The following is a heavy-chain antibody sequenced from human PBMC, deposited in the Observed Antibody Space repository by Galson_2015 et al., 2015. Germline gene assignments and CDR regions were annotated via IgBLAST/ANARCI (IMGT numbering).Heavy chain of an antibody. CDR1: GFTFRNYW. CDR2: IHQHGTEK. CDR3: ARLNGPLFDY. J-gene: IGHJ4*02. D-gene: IGHD2-8*01. Sequence: SLRLSCAASGFTFRNYWMTWVRQAPGKGLEWVANIHQHGTEKYSVDSVKGRFTISRDNAKNSLSLQMNSLRAEDTAVYYCARLNGPLFDYCGQGTLVTVSS. V-gene: IGHV3-7*01.